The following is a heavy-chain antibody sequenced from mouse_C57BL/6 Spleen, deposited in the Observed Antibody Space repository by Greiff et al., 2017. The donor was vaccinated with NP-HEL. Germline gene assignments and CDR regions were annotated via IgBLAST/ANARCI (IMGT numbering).Heavy chain of an antibody. CDR1: GYTFTSYD. CDR3: ARKSSGHYFDY. V-gene: IGHV1-85*01. CDR2: IYPRDGST. D-gene: IGHD3-2*02. J-gene: IGHJ2*01. Sequence: VQLKESGPELVKPGASVKLSCKASGYTFTSYDINWVKQRPGQGLEWIGWIYPRDGSTKYNEKFKGKATLTVDTSSSTAYMELHSLTSEDSAVYFCARKSSGHYFDYWGQGTTLTVSS.